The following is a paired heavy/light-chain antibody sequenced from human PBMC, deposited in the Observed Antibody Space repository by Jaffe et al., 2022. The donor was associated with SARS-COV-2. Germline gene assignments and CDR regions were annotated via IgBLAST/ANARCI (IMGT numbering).Heavy chain of an antibody. CDR2: ISGDGSTT. J-gene: IGHJ6*02. Sequence: EVQLLESGGGLVQPGESLRLSCAASGFTFSTYALSWVRQAPGKGLEWVSSISGDGSTTKSAVSVSGRFTISRDNSKNTVYLQMTNLGAEDTAIYYCAKDGGVVPAARIWFGEYYYTFDVWGQGTTVTVSS. CDR3: AKDGGVVPAARIWFGEYYYTFDV. CDR1: GFTFSTYA. V-gene: IGHV3-23*01. D-gene: IGHD2-2*01.
Light chain of an antibody. CDR3: QHYYDTPYT. V-gene: IGKV4-1*01. Sequence: DIVMTQSPDSLAVSLGERATINCKSSQSVLYSVNNKNYLAWYQQKPGQPPKLLIYWASMRESGVPDRFSGSGSATDFTLTISSLQAEDAAVYYCQHYYDTPYTFGQGTKLEIK. J-gene: IGKJ2*01. CDR2: WAS. CDR1: QSVLYSVNNKNY.